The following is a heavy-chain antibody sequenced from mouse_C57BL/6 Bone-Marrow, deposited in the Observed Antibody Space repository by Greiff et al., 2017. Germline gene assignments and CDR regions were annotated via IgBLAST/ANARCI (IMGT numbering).Heavy chain of an antibody. Sequence: VQLVESGAELVRPGASVTLSCKASGYTFTDYEMHWVKQTPVHGLEWIGAIDPETGGTAYNQKFKGKAILTADKSSSTAYMELRSLTSEDSAVYYCTRYVTTVVDLYWYFDVWGTGTTVTVSS. D-gene: IGHD1-1*01. CDR1: GYTFTDYE. CDR3: TRYVTTVVDLYWYFDV. J-gene: IGHJ1*03. V-gene: IGHV1-15*01. CDR2: IDPETGGT.